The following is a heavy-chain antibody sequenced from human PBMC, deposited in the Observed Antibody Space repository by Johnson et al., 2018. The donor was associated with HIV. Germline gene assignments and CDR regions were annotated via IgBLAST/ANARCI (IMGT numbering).Heavy chain of an antibody. CDR1: GFTVSGNY. Sequence: VQLVESGGGLVQPGGSLRLSCAASGFTVSGNYMNWVRQAPGKGLEWVSYISSRATTIYYADSVQGRFPIYRDISKNTVYLQMNNLRAEDTAVYYCAKDAGWSIVGATDGRDPFDIWGQGAMVTVSS. D-gene: IGHD1-26*01. CDR2: ISSRATTI. J-gene: IGHJ3*02. CDR3: AKDAGWSIVGATDGRDPFDI. V-gene: IGHV3-48*01.